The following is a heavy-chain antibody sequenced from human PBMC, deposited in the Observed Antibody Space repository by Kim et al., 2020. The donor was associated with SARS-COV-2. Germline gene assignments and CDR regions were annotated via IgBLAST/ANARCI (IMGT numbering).Heavy chain of an antibody. Sequence: SETLSLTCAVSGDSFSGYYWDWIRQSPEKGLEWIGEMSHSGRTNYNPSFGSRVTISIDTSKNQYSLKLTSVTAADTAVYYCVSFGSSSPFHYWSQGALVTVSS. CDR2: MSHSGRT. J-gene: IGHJ4*02. CDR1: GDSFSGYY. V-gene: IGHV4-34*01. CDR3: VSFGSSSPFHY. D-gene: IGHD2-2*01.